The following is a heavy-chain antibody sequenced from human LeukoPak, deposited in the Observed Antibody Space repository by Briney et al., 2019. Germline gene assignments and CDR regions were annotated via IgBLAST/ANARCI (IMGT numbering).Heavy chain of an antibody. CDR3: ATQILLCHYY. Sequence: SETLSLTCAVYGGSFSGYYWSWIRQPPGKGLEWIGTIFYSGDTYYNPSLKSRITISVDTSKNQFPLKLSAVTAAETAVYYCATQILLCHYYWGQGTLVTVSS. V-gene: IGHV4-34*12. CDR1: GGSFSGYY. D-gene: IGHD3-10*01. CDR2: IFYSGDT. J-gene: IGHJ4*02.